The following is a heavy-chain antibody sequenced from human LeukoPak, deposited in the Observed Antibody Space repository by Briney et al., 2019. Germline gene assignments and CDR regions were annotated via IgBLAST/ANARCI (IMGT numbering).Heavy chain of an antibody. CDR1: GASISSFY. V-gene: IGHV4-59*01. CDR2: VHYNGDT. D-gene: IGHD6-19*01. J-gene: IGHJ4*02. Sequence: SETLSLTCTVSGASISSFYWSWIRQPPGKGLEWIGYVHYNGDTSYNPSLKSRATISVDTSRNQFSPKLSSVTAADTAVYYCARVASSVPDYWGQGTLVTVSS. CDR3: ARVASSVPDY.